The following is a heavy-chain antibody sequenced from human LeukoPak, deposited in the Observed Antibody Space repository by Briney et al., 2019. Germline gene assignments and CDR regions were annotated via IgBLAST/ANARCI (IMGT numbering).Heavy chain of an antibody. Sequence: GGSLRLSCAASGITLSSYWMSWVRQAPGKGLEWVAQIKQDGSEKYYVDSVKGRFTVSRDNAKNSLYLQMNSLRAEDTAVYYCARDPGPIAAAGNVFDYWGQGTLVTVSS. D-gene: IGHD6-13*01. V-gene: IGHV3-7*03. J-gene: IGHJ4*02. CDR1: GITLSSYW. CDR2: IKQDGSEK. CDR3: ARDPGPIAAAGNVFDY.